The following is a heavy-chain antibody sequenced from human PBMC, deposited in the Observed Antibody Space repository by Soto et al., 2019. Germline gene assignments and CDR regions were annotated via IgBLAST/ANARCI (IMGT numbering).Heavy chain of an antibody. J-gene: IGHJ6*02. CDR3: TRVVWGYYYGMDV. CDR2: IYHSGST. V-gene: IGHV4-4*02. CDR1: GGSISSSNW. D-gene: IGHD2-2*01. Sequence: QMQLQESGPGLVKPSGTLSITCAVSGGSISSSNWWSWVRQPPGKGLEWIGEIYHSGSTNYNPSLKSRVTITVDKSKNQFSLKPSSVTAADTAVYYCTRVVWGYYYGMDVWGQGTTVTVSS.